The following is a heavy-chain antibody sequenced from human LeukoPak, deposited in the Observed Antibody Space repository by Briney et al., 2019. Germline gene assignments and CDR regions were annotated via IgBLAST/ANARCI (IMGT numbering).Heavy chain of an antibody. CDR3: ARHILDI. Sequence: GSLRLSCAASGFTFSSYAMSWVRQAPGKGLEWIGEINHSGSTNYNPSLKSRVTISVDTSKNQFSLKLSSVTAADTAVYYCARHILDIWGQGTMVTVSS. J-gene: IGHJ3*02. CDR1: GFTFSSYA. D-gene: IGHD2-21*01. V-gene: IGHV4-34*01. CDR2: INHSGST.